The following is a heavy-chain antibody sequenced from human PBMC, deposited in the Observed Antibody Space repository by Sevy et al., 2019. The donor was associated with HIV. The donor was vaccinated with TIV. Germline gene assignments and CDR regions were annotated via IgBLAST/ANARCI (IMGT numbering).Heavy chain of an antibody. Sequence: GGSLRLSCAASGFTFSSYAMSWVRQAPGKGLEWVSAISGSGGSTYYADSVKGRFTISRDNSKNTLYLQMNSLRAEDTAVYYCAKDPNPSGWYKYFDYWGQGTLVTVSS. V-gene: IGHV3-23*01. CDR2: ISGSGGST. D-gene: IGHD6-19*01. J-gene: IGHJ4*02. CDR1: GFTFSSYA. CDR3: AKDPNPSGWYKYFDY.